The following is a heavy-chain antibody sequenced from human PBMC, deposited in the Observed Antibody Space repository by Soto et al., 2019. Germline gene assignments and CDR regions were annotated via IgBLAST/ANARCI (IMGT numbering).Heavy chain of an antibody. Sequence: EVQLLESGGGLVQPGGSLRLSCAASGFTFSSYAMSWVRQAPGKGLEWVSAISGSGGSTYYADSVKGRFTISRDNSKNTLYLQMNSLRAEDTSVYYCAKDPRMITFGGPHPVNDYWGRGTLVTVSS. CDR1: GFTFSSYA. V-gene: IGHV3-23*01. CDR3: AKDPRMITFGGPHPVNDY. J-gene: IGHJ4*02. D-gene: IGHD3-16*01. CDR2: ISGSGGST.